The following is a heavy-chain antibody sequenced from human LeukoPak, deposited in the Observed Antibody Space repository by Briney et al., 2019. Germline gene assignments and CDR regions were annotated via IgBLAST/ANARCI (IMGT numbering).Heavy chain of an antibody. J-gene: IGHJ6*03. CDR2: ISAYNGNT. CDR1: GYTFTSYG. V-gene: IGHV1-18*01. D-gene: IGHD6-6*01. Sequence: ASVKVSCKASGYTFTSYGIGWVRQAPGQGLEWMGWISAYNGNTNYAQKLQGRVTMTTDTSTSTAYMELRSLRSDDTAVYYCAGMSIAARPHYYYYMDVWGKGTAVTVSS. CDR3: AGMSIAARPHYYYYMDV.